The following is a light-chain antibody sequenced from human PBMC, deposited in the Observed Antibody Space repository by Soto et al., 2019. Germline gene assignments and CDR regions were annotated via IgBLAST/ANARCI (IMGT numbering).Light chain of an antibody. CDR3: QQYGSSSWT. Sequence: EIVLTQSPGTLSLSPGERATLSCRASQSVRSSYLAWYQQKPGQAPRLLIYDASSRATGIPDRFSGSGSGTDCTLTISRLQLNTFAVCFCQQYGSSSWTFGQGTKVEIK. CDR1: QSVRSSY. CDR2: DAS. J-gene: IGKJ1*01. V-gene: IGKV3-20*01.